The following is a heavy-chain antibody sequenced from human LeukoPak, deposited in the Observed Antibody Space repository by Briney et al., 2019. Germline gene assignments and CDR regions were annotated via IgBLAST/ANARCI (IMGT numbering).Heavy chain of an antibody. D-gene: IGHD3-9*01. CDR3: ARLRYFDWGDYYYYYYMDV. CDR1: GGTFSSYA. V-gene: IGHV1-69*13. J-gene: IGHJ6*03. Sequence: GGSVKVSCKASGGTFSSYAISWVRQAPGQGLEWMGGIIPIFGTANYAQKFQGRVTITSDDSTSTASMELSSLRSEDTAVYYCARLRYFDWGDYYYYYYMDVWGKGTTVTVSS. CDR2: IIPIFGTA.